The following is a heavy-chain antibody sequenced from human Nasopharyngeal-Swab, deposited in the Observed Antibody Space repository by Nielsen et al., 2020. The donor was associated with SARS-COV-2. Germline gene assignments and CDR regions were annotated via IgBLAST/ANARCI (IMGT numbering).Heavy chain of an antibody. J-gene: IGHJ5*02. CDR2: ISSSGSTI. CDR1: GLTFSSYE. V-gene: IGHV3-48*03. D-gene: IGHD6-6*01. CDR3: ARGWGIAARSGWFDP. Sequence: GGSLRLSCAASGLTFSSYEMNWVRQAPGKGLEWVSYISSSGSTIYYADSVKGRFTISRDNAKNSLYLQMNSLRAEDTAVYYCARGWGIAARSGWFDPWGQGTLVTVSS.